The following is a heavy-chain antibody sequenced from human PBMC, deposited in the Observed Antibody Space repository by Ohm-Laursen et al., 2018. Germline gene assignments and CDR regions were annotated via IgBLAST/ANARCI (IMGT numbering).Heavy chain of an antibody. CDR3: TTVSPVLYSGSYYFDY. D-gene: IGHD1-26*01. J-gene: IGHJ4*02. CDR1: GFSFNDYG. Sequence: SLRLSCTASGFSFNDYGMHWVRQAPGKGLEWVGRIKSKTDGGTTDYAAPVKGRFTISRDDSKNTLYLQMNSLKTKDTAVYYCTTVSPVLYSGSYYFDYWGQGTLVTVSS. V-gene: IGHV3-15*01. CDR2: IKSKTDGGTT.